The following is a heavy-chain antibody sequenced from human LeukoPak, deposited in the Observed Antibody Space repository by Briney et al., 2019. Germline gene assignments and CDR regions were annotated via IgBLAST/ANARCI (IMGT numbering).Heavy chain of an antibody. CDR3: ARDSSSYYGSGSYYIGRLDY. J-gene: IGHJ4*02. CDR2: ISAYNGNT. V-gene: IGHV1-18*04. D-gene: IGHD3-10*01. Sequence: ASVKVSCKASGYTFTGYYMHWVRQAPGQGLEWMGWISAYNGNTNYAQKLQGRVTMTTDTSTSTAYMELRSLRSDDTAVYYCARDSSSYYGSGSYYIGRLDYWGQGTLVTVSS. CDR1: GYTFTGYY.